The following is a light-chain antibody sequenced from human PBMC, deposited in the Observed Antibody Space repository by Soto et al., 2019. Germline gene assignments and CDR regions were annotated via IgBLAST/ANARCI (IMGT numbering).Light chain of an antibody. CDR3: GTWDSSLSIAV. V-gene: IGLV1-51*01. CDR1: SSNIGDNY. J-gene: IGLJ7*01. CDR2: YND. Sequence: QSELTQPPSVSGAAGQKVTISCSGSSSNIGDNYVSWYHQVPGTAPKLLIYYNDQQPSGTPDGFSSCKSGTSAALRITGLQPGEEADYYCGTWDSSLSIAVFGGGTQLTVL.